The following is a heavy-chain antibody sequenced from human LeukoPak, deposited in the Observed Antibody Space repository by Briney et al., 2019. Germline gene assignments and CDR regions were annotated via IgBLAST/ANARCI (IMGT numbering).Heavy chain of an antibody. Sequence: ESGPTLVNPTQTLTLTCTFSGFSLSTSGVGVGWIRQPPGKALEWLALIYWDDDKRYSPSLKSRLTITKDTSKNQVVLTMTNMDPVDTATYYCAHSPVPFGGVTLVDEYYFDYWGQGTLVTVSS. J-gene: IGHJ4*02. D-gene: IGHD3-16*01. CDR1: GFSLSTSGVG. CDR3: AHSPVPFGGVTLVDEYYFDY. CDR2: IYWDDDK. V-gene: IGHV2-5*02.